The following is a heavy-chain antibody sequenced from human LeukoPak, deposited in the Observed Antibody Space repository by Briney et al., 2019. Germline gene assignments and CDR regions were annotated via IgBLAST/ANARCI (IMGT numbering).Heavy chain of an antibody. CDR2: IWYDGSNK. J-gene: IGHJ4*02. CDR1: GFTFSSYG. Sequence: GGSLRLSCAASGFTFSSYGMHWVRQAPGKGLEWVAVIWYDGSNKYYADSVKGRFTISRDNSKNTLYLQMNSLRAEDTAVYYCANILDTTVTNFYWGQGTLVTVSS. V-gene: IGHV3-33*06. D-gene: IGHD4-17*01. CDR3: ANILDTTVTNFY.